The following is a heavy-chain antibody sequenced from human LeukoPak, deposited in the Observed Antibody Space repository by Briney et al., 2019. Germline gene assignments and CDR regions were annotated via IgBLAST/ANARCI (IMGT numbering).Heavy chain of an antibody. J-gene: IGHJ6*03. Sequence: SETLSLTCTVSGGSITTYYWSWIRQPAGKGLEWIGRIYTSGSTNYNPSLKSRVTMSVDTSKNQFSLKLSSVTAADTAVYYCARGSLEYQLYYMDVWGKGTTVTVSS. CDR2: IYTSGST. CDR3: ARGSLEYQLYYMDV. D-gene: IGHD2-2*01. CDR1: GGSITTYY. V-gene: IGHV4-4*07.